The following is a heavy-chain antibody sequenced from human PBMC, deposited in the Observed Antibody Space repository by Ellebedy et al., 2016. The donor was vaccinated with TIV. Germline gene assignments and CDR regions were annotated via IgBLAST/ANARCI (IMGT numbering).Heavy chain of an antibody. CDR1: GYTFINYG. D-gene: IGHD2-21*01. J-gene: IGHJ4*02. CDR2: ISTYNGNT. V-gene: IGHV1-18*01. Sequence: ASVKVSXXPSGYTFINYGISWIRQAPGQGLEWMGWISTYNGNTKYAQNLQGRVTMTTDTSTSTVYMKLRSLRSDDTAVYYCARDGEGADHWGQGTLVTVSS. CDR3: ARDGEGADH.